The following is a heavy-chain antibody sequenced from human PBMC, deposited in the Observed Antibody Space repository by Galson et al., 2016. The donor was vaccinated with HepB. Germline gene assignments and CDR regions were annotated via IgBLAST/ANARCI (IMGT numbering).Heavy chain of an antibody. Sequence: SETLSLTCNVSGGSISSYFWSWIRQTPGKELGWIGYIYKTGSTNYSPSLKSQVTISVDTSRNQFSLKVHSVTAADTAVYYCARGVTGTPYFDFWGQGALVTVSS. V-gene: IGHV4-59*01. CDR1: GGSISSYF. CDR3: ARGVTGTPYFDF. CDR2: IYKTGST. J-gene: IGHJ4*02. D-gene: IGHD2-21*02.